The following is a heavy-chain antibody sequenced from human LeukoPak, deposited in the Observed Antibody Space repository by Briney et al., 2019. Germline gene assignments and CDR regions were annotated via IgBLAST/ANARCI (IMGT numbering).Heavy chain of an antibody. J-gene: IGHJ4*02. D-gene: IGHD2-15*01. Sequence: APVKVSCKASGYTFTSYYMQWVRQAPGQGLEWMGIINPSGGTIRYAQKFQGRVTMTRDTSTSTVYMELSSLGSDDTAVYYCARDCEYCSGGTCYPGYWGQGTLVTVSS. CDR1: GYTFTSYY. CDR2: INPSGGTI. V-gene: IGHV1-46*01. CDR3: ARDCEYCSGGTCYPGY.